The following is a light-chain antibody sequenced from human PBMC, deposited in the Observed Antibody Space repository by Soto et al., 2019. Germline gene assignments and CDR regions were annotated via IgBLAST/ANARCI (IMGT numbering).Light chain of an antibody. V-gene: IGKV2-28*01. CDR3: MQALQAPPT. J-gene: IGKJ1*01. CDR2: MSS. Sequence: EIVMTQSPLSLPVTPGEPASISCRSSQSLLHSNGYSYLDWYLQKPGQSPQVLMYMSSKRASGVPDRFSGSGSGTDFTLRISRVEAEDVGIYYCMQALQAPPTFGQGTKVEIK. CDR1: QSLLHSNGYSY.